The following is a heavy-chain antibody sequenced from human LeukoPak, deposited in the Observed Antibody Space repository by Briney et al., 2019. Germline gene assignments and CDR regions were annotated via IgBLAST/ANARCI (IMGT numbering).Heavy chain of an antibody. D-gene: IGHD4-17*01. CDR1: GFTFSSYW. CDR2: INSDGSST. J-gene: IGHJ4*02. Sequence: GGSLRLSCAASGFTFSSYWMHWVRQAPGKGLVWVSRINSDGSSTSYADSVKGRFTISRDNAKNTLYLQMNSLRAEDTAVYYCAGARVAGYGDYFDYWGQGTLVTVSS. V-gene: IGHV3-74*01. CDR3: AGARVAGYGDYFDY.